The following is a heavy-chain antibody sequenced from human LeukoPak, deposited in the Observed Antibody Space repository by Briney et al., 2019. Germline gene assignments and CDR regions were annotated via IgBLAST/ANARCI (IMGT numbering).Heavy chain of an antibody. CDR3: ARETRGGWFDP. V-gene: IGHV1-2*02. D-gene: IGHD3-10*01. CDR1: GGTFSSYA. CDR2: INPNSGGT. Sequence: ASVKVSCKASGGTFSSYAISWVRQAPGQGLEWMGWINPNSGGTNYAQKFQGRVTMTRDTSISTAYMELSRLRSDDTAVYYCARETRGGWFDPWGQGTLVTVSS. J-gene: IGHJ5*02.